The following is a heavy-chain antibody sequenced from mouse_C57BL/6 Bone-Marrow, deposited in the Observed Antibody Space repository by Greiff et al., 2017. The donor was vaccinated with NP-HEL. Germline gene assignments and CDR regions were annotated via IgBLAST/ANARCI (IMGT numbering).Heavy chain of an antibody. CDR1: EYEFPSHD. Sequence: EVKVEESGGGLVQPGESLKLSCESNEYEFPSHDMSWVRKTPEKRLELVAAINSDGGSTYYPDTMERRFIISRDNTKKTLYLQMSSLRSEDTALYYCARQLRKGGLGAMDYWGQGTSVTVSS. CDR2: INSDGGST. CDR3: ARQLRKGGLGAMDY. V-gene: IGHV5-2*03. J-gene: IGHJ4*01. D-gene: IGHD2-12*01.